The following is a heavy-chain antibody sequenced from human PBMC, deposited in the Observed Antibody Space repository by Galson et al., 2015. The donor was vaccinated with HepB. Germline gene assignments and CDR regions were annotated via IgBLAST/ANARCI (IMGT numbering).Heavy chain of an antibody. D-gene: IGHD3-3*01. V-gene: IGHV3-30*18. CDR3: AKERSNYDYYFDY. CDR1: GFTLSRYG. Sequence: SLRLSCAASGFTLSRYGMHWVRQAPGKGLEWVAVISYDGSNKSYGDSVKGRFTISRDNSKNTLYLQMNLRAEDTAVYYCAKERSNYDYYFDYWGQGTTITVSS. CDR2: ISYDGSNK. J-gene: IGHJ4*02.